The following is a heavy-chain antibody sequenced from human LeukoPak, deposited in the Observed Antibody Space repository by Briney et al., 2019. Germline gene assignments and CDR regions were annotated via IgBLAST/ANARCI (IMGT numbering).Heavy chain of an antibody. CDR3: ARVHYDFWRGYQDAFDI. Sequence: PSETLSLTCTVSGGSISSGSYFWSWIRQPAGKGLEWIGRIYTSGSTNYSPSLKSRVTISVDTSQNQFSLKLSSVTAADTAVYYCARVHYDFWRGYQDAFDIWGQGTIVTVSS. CDR1: GGSISSGSYF. CDR2: IYTSGST. J-gene: IGHJ3*02. D-gene: IGHD3-3*01. V-gene: IGHV4-61*02.